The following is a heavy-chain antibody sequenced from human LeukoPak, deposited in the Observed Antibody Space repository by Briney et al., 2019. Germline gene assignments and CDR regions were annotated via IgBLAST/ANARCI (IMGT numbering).Heavy chain of an antibody. Sequence: GSLRLSCAASGFTFSSYNMNWVRQPPGKGLEWIGEINHSGSTNYNPSLKSRVTISVDTSKNQFSLKLSSVTAADTAVYYCASSRGSLDVWGKGTTVTVSS. V-gene: IGHV4-34*01. J-gene: IGHJ6*04. D-gene: IGHD6-13*01. CDR2: INHSGST. CDR1: GFTFSSYN. CDR3: ASSRGSLDV.